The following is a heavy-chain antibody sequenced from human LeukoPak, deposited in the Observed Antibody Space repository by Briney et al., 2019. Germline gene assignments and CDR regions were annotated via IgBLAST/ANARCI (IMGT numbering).Heavy chain of an antibody. D-gene: IGHD6-13*01. CDR1: GYTITGYY. CDR2: INPNSGGT. J-gene: IGHJ4*02. V-gene: IGHV1-2*02. Sequence: ASVKVSCKASGYTITGYYMHWVRQAPGQGLEWMGWINPNSGGTNYAQKFQGRVTMTRDTSISTAYMELSRLRSDDTAVYYCARGGIAAIESAFDYWGQGTLVTVSS. CDR3: ARGGIAAIESAFDY.